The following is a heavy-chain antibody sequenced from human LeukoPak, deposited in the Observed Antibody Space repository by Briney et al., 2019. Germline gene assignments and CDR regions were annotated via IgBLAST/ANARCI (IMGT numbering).Heavy chain of an antibody. CDR1: GFTFSSYT. D-gene: IGHD4-17*01. CDR2: IWYDGSNK. Sequence: GGSLRLSCAASGFTFSSYTMGWVRQAPGKGLEWVAVIWYDGSNKYYADSVKGRFIISRDNSKNTLYLQMNSLRAEDTAVYYCARGGYGDYHDAFDYWGQGTLVTVSS. J-gene: IGHJ4*02. V-gene: IGHV3-33*08. CDR3: ARGGYGDYHDAFDY.